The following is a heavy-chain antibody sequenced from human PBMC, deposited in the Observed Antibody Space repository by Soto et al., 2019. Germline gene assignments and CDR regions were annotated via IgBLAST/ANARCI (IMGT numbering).Heavy chain of an antibody. CDR1: GYTFTTFG. CDR2: ISAYNGYT. D-gene: IGHD3-10*01. CDR3: MREGSAPYYYYGMDA. Sequence: ASVKVSCKASGYTFTTFGISWVRQAPGQGLEWMGWISAYNGYTNYAQNLQGRVIMTADTSTSTAYMELRSLRSDDTAIYYCMREGSAPYYYYGMDAWGQGTTVTVSS. J-gene: IGHJ6*02. V-gene: IGHV1-18*01.